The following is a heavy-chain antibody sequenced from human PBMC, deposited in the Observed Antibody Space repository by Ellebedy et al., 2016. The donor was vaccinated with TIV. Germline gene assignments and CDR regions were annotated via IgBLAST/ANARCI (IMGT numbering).Heavy chain of an antibody. D-gene: IGHD2/OR15-2a*01. J-gene: IGHJ4*02. Sequence: GESLKISCAASGFTFSSYAMHWVRQAPGKGLEWVAVISYDGSNKYYADSVKGRFTISRDNSKNTLYLQMNSLRAEDTAVYYCARDRESMAYFDYWGQGTLVTVSS. CDR2: ISYDGSNK. V-gene: IGHV3-30-3*01. CDR3: ARDRESMAYFDY. CDR1: GFTFSSYA.